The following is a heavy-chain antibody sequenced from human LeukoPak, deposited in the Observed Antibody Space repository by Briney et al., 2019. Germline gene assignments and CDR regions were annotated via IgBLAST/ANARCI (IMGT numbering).Heavy chain of an antibody. CDR3: ARDGYLGGVVDY. CDR1: GGSISSYY. Sequence: KASETLSLTCTVSGGSISSYYWSWIRQPPGKGLEWIGSIYYSGSTYYNPSLKSRVTISVDTSKNQFSLKLSSVTAADTAVYYCARDGYLGGVVDYWGQGTLVTVSS. D-gene: IGHD3-16*01. J-gene: IGHJ4*02. CDR2: IYYSGST. V-gene: IGHV4-59*12.